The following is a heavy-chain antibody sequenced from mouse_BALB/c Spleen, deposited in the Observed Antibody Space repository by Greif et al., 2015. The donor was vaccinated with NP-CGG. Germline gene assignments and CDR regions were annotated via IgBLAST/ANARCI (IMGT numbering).Heavy chain of an antibody. J-gene: IGHJ4*01. V-gene: IGHV5-12-1*01. Sequence: EVQRVESGGGLVKPGGSLKLSCAASGFAFSSYDMSWVRQTPEKRLEWVAYISSGGGSTYYPDTVKGRFTISRDNAKNPLYLQMSGLRSEDTAMYYCARYDGYYYYAMDYWGQGTSVTVSS. CDR1: GFAFSSYD. CDR2: ISSGGGST. CDR3: ARYDGYYYYAMDY. D-gene: IGHD2-3*01.